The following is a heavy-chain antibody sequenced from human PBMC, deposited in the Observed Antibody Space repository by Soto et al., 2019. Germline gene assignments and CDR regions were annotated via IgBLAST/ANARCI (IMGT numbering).Heavy chain of an antibody. D-gene: IGHD6-13*01. CDR1: GFTFSSFA. V-gene: IGHV3-23*01. Sequence: EVKLLESGGGLVQPGGSLRLSCEASGFTFSSFAMSWVRQTPGKGLEWLSGISGGGGGSYYADSVKGRFTISRDNSKNTLYLQMNSLRVEDTALYYCAKDQLTAGGDYYYYYGMDVWGRGTAVTVSS. CDR3: AKDQLTAGGDYYYYYGMDV. CDR2: ISGGGGGS. J-gene: IGHJ6*02.